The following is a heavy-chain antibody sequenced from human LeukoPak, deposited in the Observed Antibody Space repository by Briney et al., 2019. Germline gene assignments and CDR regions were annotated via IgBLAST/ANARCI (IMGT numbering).Heavy chain of an antibody. V-gene: IGHV3-11*01. CDR3: ARAVVVDIVATKLDY. D-gene: IGHD5-12*01. CDR2: ISSSGSTI. Sequence: GGSLRLSCAASGFTFSDYYMSWIRQAPGKELEWVSYISSSGSTIYYADSVKGRFTISRDNAKNSLYLQMNSLRAEDTAVYYCARAVVVDIVATKLDYWGQGTLVTVSS. CDR1: GFTFSDYY. J-gene: IGHJ4*02.